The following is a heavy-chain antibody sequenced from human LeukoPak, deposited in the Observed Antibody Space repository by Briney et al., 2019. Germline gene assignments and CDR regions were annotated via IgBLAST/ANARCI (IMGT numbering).Heavy chain of an antibody. CDR3: ARALGRAPSMVRGVRNYGMDV. CDR2: MNPNSGNT. J-gene: IGHJ6*02. CDR1: GYTFTSYD. V-gene: IGHV1-8*01. Sequence: ASVKVSCKASGYTFTSYDINWVRQATGQGLEWMGWMNPNSGNTGYAQKFQGRVTMTRNTSISTAYMELSSLRSEDTAVYYCARALGRAPSMVRGVRNYGMDVWGQGTTVTDSS. D-gene: IGHD3-10*01.